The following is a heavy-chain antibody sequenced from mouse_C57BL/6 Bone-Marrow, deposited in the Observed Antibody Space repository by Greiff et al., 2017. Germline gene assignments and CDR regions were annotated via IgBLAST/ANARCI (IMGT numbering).Heavy chain of an antibody. D-gene: IGHD2-3*01. V-gene: IGHV5-12*01. CDR1: GFTFSDYY. CDR3: ARQGGYYGWYFDV. Sequence: EVKVVESGGGLVQPGGSLKLSCAASGFTFSDYYMYWVRQTPEKRLEWVAYISNGGGSTYYPDTVKGRFTISRDNAKNTLYLQMSRLKSEDTAMYYCARQGGYYGWYFDVWGTGTTVTVSS. CDR2: ISNGGGST. J-gene: IGHJ1*03.